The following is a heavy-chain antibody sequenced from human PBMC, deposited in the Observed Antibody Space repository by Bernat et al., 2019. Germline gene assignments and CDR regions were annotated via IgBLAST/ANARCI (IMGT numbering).Heavy chain of an antibody. V-gene: IGHV1-2*04. CDR2: INPNSGGT. Sequence: QVRLVQSGAEVKKPGASVKVSCKASGYTFTGYYMHWVRQAPGQGLEWMGWINPNSGGTNYAQKFQGWVTMTRDTSISTAYMELGRLGSDDTAVYYCATSSRYSSSWYDYWGQGTLVTVSS. D-gene: IGHD6-13*01. J-gene: IGHJ4*02. CDR1: GYTFTGYY. CDR3: ATSSRYSSSWYDY.